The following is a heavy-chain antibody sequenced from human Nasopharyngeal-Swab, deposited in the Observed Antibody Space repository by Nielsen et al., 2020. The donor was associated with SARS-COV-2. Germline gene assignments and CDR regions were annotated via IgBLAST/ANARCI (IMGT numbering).Heavy chain of an antibody. CDR1: GGSISSGGYS. CDR3: ARLRYTGSYFDY. Sequence: SETLSLTCAVSGGSISSGGYSWSWIRQPPGKGLEWMGNVFYSGTTYYSPSLKSRLTISVDTSKNQFSLQLRSATAADTAVYYCARLRYTGSYFDYWGQGILVTVSS. V-gene: IGHV4-39*01. D-gene: IGHD3-16*02. J-gene: IGHJ4*02. CDR2: VFYSGTT.